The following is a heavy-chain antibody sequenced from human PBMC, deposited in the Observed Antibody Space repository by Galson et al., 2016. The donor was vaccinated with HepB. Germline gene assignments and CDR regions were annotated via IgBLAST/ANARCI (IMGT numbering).Heavy chain of an antibody. CDR2: TSYDGSNE. J-gene: IGHJ4*02. V-gene: IGHV3-30*18. CDR1: GFTFSRSD. CDR3: SKPETRPYDILTGYSHFDY. Sequence: SLRLSCAASGFTFSRSDMYWVRQAPGKGLEWVAVTSYDGSNEYYADSVTGRFTISRDNSKNTLYLKMNSLRAEDTAVYYFSKPETRPYDILTGYSHFDYWGQGNLVTVSS. D-gene: IGHD3-9*01.